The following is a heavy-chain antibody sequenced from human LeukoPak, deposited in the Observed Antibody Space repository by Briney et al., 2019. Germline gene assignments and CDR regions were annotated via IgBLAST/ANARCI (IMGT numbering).Heavy chain of an antibody. D-gene: IGHD2-21*02. Sequence: ASVKVSCKASGYTFTSYYLHWVRQATGQGLEWMGWMNPNSGNTGYAQKFQGRVTMTRNTSISTAYMELSSLRSEDTAVYYCARGLSVVTGEGFDYWGQGTLVTVSS. CDR3: ARGLSVVTGEGFDY. CDR2: MNPNSGNT. J-gene: IGHJ4*02. CDR1: GYTFTSYY. V-gene: IGHV1-8*02.